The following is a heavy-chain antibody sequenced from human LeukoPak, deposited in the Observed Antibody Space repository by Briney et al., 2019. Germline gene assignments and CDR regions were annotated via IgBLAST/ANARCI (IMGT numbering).Heavy chain of an antibody. V-gene: IGHV3-30*03. J-gene: IGHJ5*02. CDR3: ARGGWFGELSGFDP. CDR2: ISYDGSNK. CDR1: GFTFSSYC. D-gene: IGHD3-10*01. Sequence: PGGSLRLPCAASGFTFSSYCMNWVRQAPGKGLEWVAVISYDGSNKYYADSVKGRFTISRDNSKNTLYLQMNSLRAEDTAVYYCARGGWFGELSGFDPWGQGTLVTVSS.